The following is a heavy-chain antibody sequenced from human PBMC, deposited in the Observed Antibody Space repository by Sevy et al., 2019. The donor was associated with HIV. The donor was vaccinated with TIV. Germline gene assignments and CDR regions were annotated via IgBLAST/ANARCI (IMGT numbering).Heavy chain of an antibody. D-gene: IGHD6-13*01. Sequence: SETLSLTCTVSGGSIRYYYWTWIRQPPGKGLEWIGFIYDSGRTNYNPSLKSRVTISVDTSKNHFSLKLSFVTAADTAVYYCAREGFTSSSFGWFDPWGQGTLVTVSS. CDR3: AREGFTSSSFGWFDP. V-gene: IGHV4-59*13. J-gene: IGHJ5*02. CDR1: GGSIRYYY. CDR2: IYDSGRT.